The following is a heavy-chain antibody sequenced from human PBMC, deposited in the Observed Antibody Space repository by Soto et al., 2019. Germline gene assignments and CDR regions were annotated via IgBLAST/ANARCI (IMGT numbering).Heavy chain of an antibody. CDR3: ARGMGIVVVVAATPSGWFDP. Sequence: QVQLQESGPGLVKPSQTLSLTCTVSGGSISSGGYYWSWIRQHPGRGLEWIGYIYYSGSTYYIPSLKSRVTISLDTSKNQFSLKLSSVTAADTAVYYCARGMGIVVVVAATPSGWFDPWGQGTLVTVSS. CDR2: IYYSGST. CDR1: GGSISSGGYY. D-gene: IGHD2-15*01. J-gene: IGHJ5*02. V-gene: IGHV4-31*03.